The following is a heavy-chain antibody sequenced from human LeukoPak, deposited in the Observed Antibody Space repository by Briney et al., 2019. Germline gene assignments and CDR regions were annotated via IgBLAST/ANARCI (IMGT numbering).Heavy chain of an antibody. CDR1: GFTFSSYA. V-gene: IGHV3-23*01. CDR2: ISSSGGST. CDR3: ARDGARATVTTPDDAFDI. D-gene: IGHD4-17*01. J-gene: IGHJ3*02. Sequence: GRSLRLSCAASGFTFSSYAMSWVRQAPGKGLEWVSAISSSGGSTYYADSVKGRFTTSRDNSKNTLYLQMNSLRAEDTAVYYCARDGARATVTTPDDAFDIWGQGTMVTVSS.